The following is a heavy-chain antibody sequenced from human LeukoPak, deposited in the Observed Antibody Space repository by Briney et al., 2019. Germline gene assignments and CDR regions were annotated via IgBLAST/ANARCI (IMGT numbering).Heavy chain of an antibody. D-gene: IGHD6-19*01. CDR2: TYHSGST. CDR1: GGSISSSNW. CDR3: ARYIAVAGTFNWYFDL. Sequence: SETLSLTCAVSGGSISSSNWWSWVRQPPGKGLEWIGETYHSGSTNYNPSLKSRVTISVDKSKNQFSLKLSSVTAADTAVYYCARYIAVAGTFNWYFDLWGRGTLVTVSS. V-gene: IGHV4-4*02. J-gene: IGHJ2*01.